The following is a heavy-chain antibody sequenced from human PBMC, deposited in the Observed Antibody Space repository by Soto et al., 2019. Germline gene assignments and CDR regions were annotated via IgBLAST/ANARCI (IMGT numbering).Heavy chain of an antibody. J-gene: IGHJ4*02. D-gene: IGHD6-13*01. CDR1: GYTFTDHA. Sequence: QVQVVQSGAEEKKPGASVKLSCKGSGYTFTDHAMHWVRQAPGQRPEWMGWINTAFATTKYSQKLEGRVTINRDTAATTVYVELSSLTSEDTDIYYCARDRSRAFDYWGQGALVTVSS. CDR3: ARDRSRAFDY. CDR2: INTAFATT. V-gene: IGHV1-3*05.